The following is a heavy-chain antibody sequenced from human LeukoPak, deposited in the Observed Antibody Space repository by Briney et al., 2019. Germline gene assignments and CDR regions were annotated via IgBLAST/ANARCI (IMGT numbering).Heavy chain of an antibody. Sequence: GRSLRLSCAASGFTFSSYVMHWVRRAPGKGLEWVSVIYSSGITYYADSVKGRFTISRDNSKNTLYLQMNSLRAEDTAFYYCARGHNSRAGVTDCCPLDFWGQGTLVTVSS. J-gene: IGHJ4*02. CDR3: ARGHNSRAGVTDCCPLDF. CDR2: IYSSGIT. V-gene: IGHV3-66*01. CDR1: GFTFSSYV. D-gene: IGHD2-21*02.